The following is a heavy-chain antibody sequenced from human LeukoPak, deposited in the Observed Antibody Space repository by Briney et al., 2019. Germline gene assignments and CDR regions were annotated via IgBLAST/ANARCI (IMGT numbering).Heavy chain of an antibody. CDR3: ARGHCSSTSCEYYFDY. Sequence: SVKVSCKASGGTFSSYAISWVRQAPGQGLEWMGGIIPIFGTANYAQKFQGRVTITTDESTSTAYIELSSLRSEDKAVYYCARGHCSSTSCEYYFDYWGQGTLVTVSS. CDR2: IIPIFGTA. CDR1: GGTFSSYA. J-gene: IGHJ4*02. D-gene: IGHD2-2*01. V-gene: IGHV1-69*05.